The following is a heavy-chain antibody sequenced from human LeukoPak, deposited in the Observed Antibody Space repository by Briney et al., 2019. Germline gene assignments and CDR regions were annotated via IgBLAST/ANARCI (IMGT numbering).Heavy chain of an antibody. CDR3: AREVAGYSSGWYNYYYGMDV. Sequence: GGSLRLSCAASGFTFSSYAMSWVRQAPGKGLEWVSAISGSGGSTYYADSVKGRFTISRDNSKNTLYLQMNSLRAEDTAVYYCAREVAGYSSGWYNYYYGMDVWGQGTTVTVSS. D-gene: IGHD6-19*01. V-gene: IGHV3-23*01. CDR2: ISGSGGST. J-gene: IGHJ6*02. CDR1: GFTFSSYA.